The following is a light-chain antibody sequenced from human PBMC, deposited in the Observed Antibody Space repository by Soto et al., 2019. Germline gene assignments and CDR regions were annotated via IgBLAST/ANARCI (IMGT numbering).Light chain of an antibody. Sequence: EIVSTQSPGTLSLSPGERATLSCRSSQSVSSSYLAWYQQKPGQAPRLLIYDVSSRATGIPDRFSGSGSGTDFTLTISRLEPEDFAVYYCQQYGSSPTFGQGTKVEIK. J-gene: IGKJ1*01. CDR1: QSVSSSY. CDR2: DVS. CDR3: QQYGSSPT. V-gene: IGKV3-20*01.